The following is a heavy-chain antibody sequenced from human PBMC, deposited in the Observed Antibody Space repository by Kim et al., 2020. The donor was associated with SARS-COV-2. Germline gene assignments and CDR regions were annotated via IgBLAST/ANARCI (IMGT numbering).Heavy chain of an antibody. J-gene: IGHJ4*02. D-gene: IGHD3-16*01. CDR2: ISKDGRNE. Sequence: GGSLRLSCAASGFTFSTYAMHWVRQLPGKGLEWVAVISKDGRNEYYADSVKGRFTISRDNSKKTLFLQMNSLRPEETAVYYCAKGVWTSGPACAYDCYLDYWGQGTLVTVSS. V-gene: IGHV3-30*18. CDR1: GFTFSTYA. CDR3: AKGVWTSGPACAYDCYLDY.